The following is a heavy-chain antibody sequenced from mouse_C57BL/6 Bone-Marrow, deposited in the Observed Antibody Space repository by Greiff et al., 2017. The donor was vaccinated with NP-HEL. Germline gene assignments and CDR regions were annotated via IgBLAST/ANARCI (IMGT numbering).Heavy chain of an antibody. J-gene: IGHJ2*01. CDR1: GYTFTDYY. CDR2: INPNNGGT. V-gene: IGHV1-26*01. CDR3: ASSCGIVDY. Sequence: VQLQQSGPELVKPGASVKISCKASGYTFTDYYMNWVKQSHGKSLEWIGDINPNNGGTSYNQKFKGKATLTVDKSSSTAYMELRSLTSEDSAVYYCASSCGIVDYWGQGTTLTVSS.